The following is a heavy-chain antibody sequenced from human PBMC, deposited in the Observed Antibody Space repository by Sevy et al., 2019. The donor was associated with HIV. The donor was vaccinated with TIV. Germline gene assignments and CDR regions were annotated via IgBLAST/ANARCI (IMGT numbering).Heavy chain of an antibody. D-gene: IGHD5-18*01. V-gene: IGHV3-30*03. CDR3: ATDLMSSKYKMDTMSLPPIYSYSFYAMDV. CDR2: TSYDGSDK. Sequence: GGSLRLSCAASGFIFSSYGMHWVRQAPGKGLEWVSFTSYDGSDKYYADAVKGRFTISGDNSRNTMHLQMNSLRAEDMAVYYCATDLMSSKYKMDTMSLPPIYSYSFYAMDVWGQGTTVTVSS. J-gene: IGHJ6*02. CDR1: GFIFSSYG.